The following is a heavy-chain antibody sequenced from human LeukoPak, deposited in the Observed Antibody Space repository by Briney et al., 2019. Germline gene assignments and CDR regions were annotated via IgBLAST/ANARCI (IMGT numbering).Heavy chain of an antibody. Sequence: PGGSLRLSCAASGFTFSVSWMHWVRQAPGKGLVWVSVIESDGSGATYADSVKGRFTISRDNAKNTVYLQMNSLRDEDTAVYYCAKDYFGSLEYWGQGTLVTVSS. CDR1: GFTFSVSW. D-gene: IGHD2-21*01. CDR2: IESDGSGA. V-gene: IGHV3-74*03. J-gene: IGHJ4*02. CDR3: AKDYFGSLEY.